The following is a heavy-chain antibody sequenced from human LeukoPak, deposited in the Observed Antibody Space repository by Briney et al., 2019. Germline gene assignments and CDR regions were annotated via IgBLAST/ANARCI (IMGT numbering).Heavy chain of an antibody. D-gene: IGHD3-10*01. CDR3: ANDYGSGSYYTPDFDY. V-gene: IGHV3-30*04. CDR2: ISYDGSNK. Sequence: GGSLRLSCAASGFTFSSYAMHWVRQAPGKGLEWVAVISYDGSNKYYADSVKGRFTISRDNSKNMLYLQMNSLRAEDTAVYYCANDYGSGSYYTPDFDYWGQGTLVTVSS. CDR1: GFTFSSYA. J-gene: IGHJ4*02.